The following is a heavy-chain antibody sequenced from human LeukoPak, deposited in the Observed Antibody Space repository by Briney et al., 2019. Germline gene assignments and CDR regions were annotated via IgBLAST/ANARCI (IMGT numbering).Heavy chain of an antibody. Sequence: PGGSLRLSCAASGFTFSSYALSWVRQAPGKGLEWVSTISGNGDSTYYADSVKGRFTISRDNSKNTLYLQRNSLRAEDTAVYDCAKRYGTGGFNWFDPWGQGTLVTVSS. CDR3: AKRYGTGGFNWFDP. J-gene: IGHJ5*02. D-gene: IGHD2-8*02. CDR1: GFTFSSYA. CDR2: ISGNGDST. V-gene: IGHV3-23*01.